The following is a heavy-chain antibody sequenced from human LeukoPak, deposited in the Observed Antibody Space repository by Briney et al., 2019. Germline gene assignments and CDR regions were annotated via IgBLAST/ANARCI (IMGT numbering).Heavy chain of an antibody. CDR1: GFTFTSSA. Sequence: ASVKVSCKASGFTFTSSAVQWVRQARGQRLEWIGWIVVGSGNANYAQKFQERVTITRDMSTSTAYMELSSLRSEDTAVYYCAADPESTSSPMEVIWGQGTLVTVSS. CDR2: IVVGSGNA. V-gene: IGHV1-58*01. CDR3: AADPESTSSPMEVI. D-gene: IGHD2-2*01. J-gene: IGHJ4*02.